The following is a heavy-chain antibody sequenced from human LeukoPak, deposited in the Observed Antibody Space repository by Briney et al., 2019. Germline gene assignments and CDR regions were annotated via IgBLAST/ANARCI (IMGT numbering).Heavy chain of an antibody. CDR1: GGSISSYY. CDR2: IRSSGNT. Sequence: PSETLSLTCTVSGGSISSYYWSWIRQPAGKGLEWIGRIRSSGNTNYIPSLKSRVTMSVDTSKNQFSLKLSSVTAADTAVYYCARVVDYGSGTYSNNFDCWGQGTLVTVSS. V-gene: IGHV4-4*07. J-gene: IGHJ4*02. CDR3: ARVVDYGSGTYSNNFDC. D-gene: IGHD3-10*01.